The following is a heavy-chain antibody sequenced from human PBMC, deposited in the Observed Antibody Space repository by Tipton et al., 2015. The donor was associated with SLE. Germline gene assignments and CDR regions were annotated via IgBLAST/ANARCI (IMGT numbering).Heavy chain of an antibody. D-gene: IGHD3-10*01. CDR2: IYSSSGTT. CDR1: GDSISSGSYY. J-gene: IGHJ6*03. V-gene: IGHV4-39*07. Sequence: TLSLTCTVSGDSISSGSYYWSWIRQPPGKGLDLIGNIYSSSGTTYSNPLLQSRVTLSVDTSKKQFSLKLTSVTAADTAVYYCAREEEGFTMVRGVTYYCYYMDVWGKGTTVTVSS. CDR3: AREEEGFTMVRGVTYYCYYMDV.